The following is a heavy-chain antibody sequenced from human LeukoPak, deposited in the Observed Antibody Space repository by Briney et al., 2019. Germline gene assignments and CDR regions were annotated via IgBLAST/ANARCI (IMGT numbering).Heavy chain of an antibody. J-gene: IGHJ6*03. CDR1: GFTFSNYW. V-gene: IGHV3-74*01. D-gene: IGHD2-15*01. CDR3: ARGGFCSGGSCPVDYYYYMDV. CDR2: INSDGSST. Sequence: GGSLRLSCAASGFTFSNYWMHWVRQAPGKGLVWVSRINSDGSSTSYTDSVKGRFTISRDNAKNTLYLQLNSLRAEDTAVYYCARGGFCSGGSCPVDYYYYMDVWGKGTTVTVSS.